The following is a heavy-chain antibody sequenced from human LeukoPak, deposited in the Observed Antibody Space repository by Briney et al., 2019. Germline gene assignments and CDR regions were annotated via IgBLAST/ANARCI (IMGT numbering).Heavy chain of an antibody. V-gene: IGHV3-7*01. CDR2: IRQDGSQK. CDR3: AKDYSKTSYYGSGTYYRPNWFDP. Sequence: GGSLRLSCAASGFTFSNFWMSWVRQAPGKGLEWVATIRQDGSQKYYVDSVKGRFTISRDNSKNTLYLQMNSLRAEDTAVYYCAKDYSKTSYYGSGTYYRPNWFDPWGQGTLVTVSS. J-gene: IGHJ5*02. D-gene: IGHD3-10*01. CDR1: GFTFSNFW.